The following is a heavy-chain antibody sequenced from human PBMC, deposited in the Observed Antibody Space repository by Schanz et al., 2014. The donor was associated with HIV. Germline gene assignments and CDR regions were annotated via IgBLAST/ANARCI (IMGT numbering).Heavy chain of an antibody. Sequence: QVQLVESGGGVVQPGRSLRLSCAASGFTFRSYGMNWVRQAPGKGLEWVAVTWYDGSNKYYADSVKGRFTISRDNSKNTLYLQMNSLRAEDTAVYYCAKDRITGTTGVPYYYYGMDVWGQGTTVTVSS. CDR3: AKDRITGTTGVPYYYYGMDV. V-gene: IGHV3-33*06. D-gene: IGHD1-7*01. CDR1: GFTFRSYG. CDR2: TWYDGSNK. J-gene: IGHJ6*02.